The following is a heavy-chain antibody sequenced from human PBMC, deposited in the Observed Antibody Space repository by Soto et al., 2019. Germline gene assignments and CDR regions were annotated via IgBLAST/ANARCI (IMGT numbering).Heavy chain of an antibody. CDR3: ARGRENYSYFDY. J-gene: IGHJ4*02. CDR2: IIDSDGHDT. D-gene: IGHD1-26*01. Sequence: GGSLRLSCAASGFTFSSCAMGWVRQAPGKGLEWVSDIIDSDGHDTVYADSVKGRFTLSRDNAKNTVFLQMSSLRAEDTAVYYCARGRENYSYFDYWGQGIVVTVSS. V-gene: IGHV3-23*01. CDR1: GFTFSSCA.